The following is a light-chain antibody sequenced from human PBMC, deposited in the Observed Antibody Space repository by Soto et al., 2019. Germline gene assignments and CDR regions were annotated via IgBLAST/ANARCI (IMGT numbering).Light chain of an antibody. V-gene: IGKV3-11*01. CDR2: DAS. J-gene: IGKJ3*01. CDR1: QSVSSY. CDR3: QQRSNWPLT. Sequence: EIVLTQSPATLSLSPGERATLSCRASQSVSSYLAWYQQKPGQAPRLLIYDASNRATGIPARFSGSGSGTDFTLTISSLEPEEFAVYYCQQRSNWPLTFGPGTKVHIK.